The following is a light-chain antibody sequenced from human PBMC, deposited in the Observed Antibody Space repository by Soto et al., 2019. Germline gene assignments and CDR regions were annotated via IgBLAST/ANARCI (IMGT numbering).Light chain of an antibody. CDR3: QHRSNWRT. J-gene: IGKJ1*01. CDR2: DAS. V-gene: IGKV3-11*01. Sequence: EIVLTQSPATLSLSPGERATLSCRASQSVSSYLAWYQHKPGQAHRLLIYDASNRATGIPARFSGSGSETDFTLTISSLEPEDFAVYYCQHRSNWRTFGQGTKVEIK. CDR1: QSVSSY.